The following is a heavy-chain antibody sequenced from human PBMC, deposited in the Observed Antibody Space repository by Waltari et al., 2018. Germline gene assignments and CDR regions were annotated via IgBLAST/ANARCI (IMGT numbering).Heavy chain of an antibody. CDR2: ISWDGGST. D-gene: IGHD2-21*02. V-gene: IGHV3-43D*03. J-gene: IGHJ6*03. CDR3: AKTGSDSSYYYYMDV. CDR1: GFTFDDYA. Sequence: EVQLVESGGVVVQPGGSLRLSCAASGFTFDDYAMPWVRQAPGKGLEWVSLISWDGGSTYYADSVKGRFTISRDNSKNSLYLQMNSLRAEDTALYYCAKTGSDSSYYYYMDVWGKGTTVTVSS.